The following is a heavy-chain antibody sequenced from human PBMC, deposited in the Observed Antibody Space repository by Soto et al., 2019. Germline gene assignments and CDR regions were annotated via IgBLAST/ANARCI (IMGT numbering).Heavy chain of an antibody. CDR3: AKGRLTIFGVVIPGWFDP. D-gene: IGHD3-3*01. CDR1: GFTFSSYA. V-gene: IGHV3-23*01. CDR2: ISGSGGST. Sequence: EVQLLESGGGLVQPGGSLRLSCAASGFTFSSYAMSWVRQAPGKGLEWVSAISGSGGSTYYADSVKGRFTTSRDNSKNTLYLQMNSLRAEDTAVYYCAKGRLTIFGVVIPGWFDPWGQGSLVTVSS. J-gene: IGHJ5*02.